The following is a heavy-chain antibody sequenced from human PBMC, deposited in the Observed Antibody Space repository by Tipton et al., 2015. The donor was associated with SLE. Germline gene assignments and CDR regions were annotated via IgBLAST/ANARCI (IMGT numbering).Heavy chain of an antibody. D-gene: IGHD4-17*01. V-gene: IGHV3-74*01. Sequence: SLRLSCAASGFSISTYWMHWVRQVPGKGLVWVSHINSDGSITDYADYVKGRFTISRDNAKNTLYLQMNSLRVEDTAVYYCARDPKYDYGIDYWGQGTLVSVSS. CDR2: INSDGSIT. CDR1: GFSISTYW. CDR3: ARDPKYDYGIDY. J-gene: IGHJ4*02.